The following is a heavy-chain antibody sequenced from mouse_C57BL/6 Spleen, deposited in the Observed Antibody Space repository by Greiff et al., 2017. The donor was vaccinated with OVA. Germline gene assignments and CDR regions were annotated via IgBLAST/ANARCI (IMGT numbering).Heavy chain of an antibody. CDR3: ARYYDAMDY. V-gene: IGHV1-82*01. Sequence: VKLQQSGPELVKPGASVKISCKASGYAFSSSWMNWVKQRPGKGLEWIGRIYPGDGDTNYNGKFKGKATLTADKSSSTAYMQLSSLTSKDSAVYFCARYYDAMDYWGQGTSVTVSS. D-gene: IGHD1-1*02. CDR1: GYAFSSSW. J-gene: IGHJ4*01. CDR2: IYPGDGDT.